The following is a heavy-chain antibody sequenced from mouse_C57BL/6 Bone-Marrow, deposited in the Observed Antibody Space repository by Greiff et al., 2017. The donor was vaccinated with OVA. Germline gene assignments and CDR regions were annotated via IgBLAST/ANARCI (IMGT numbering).Heavy chain of an antibody. V-gene: IGHV5-2*01. CDR2: INSDGGST. CDR3: ARHDYDRKNYFDY. J-gene: IGHJ2*01. Sequence: EVQVVESGGGLVQPGESLKLSCESNEYEFPSHDMSWVRKTPEQRLELVAAINSDGGSTYYPDTMERRSIISRDNTKKTLYLQMSSLRSEDTALYYCARHDYDRKNYFDYWGQGTTLTVSS. CDR1: EYEFPSHD. D-gene: IGHD2-4*01.